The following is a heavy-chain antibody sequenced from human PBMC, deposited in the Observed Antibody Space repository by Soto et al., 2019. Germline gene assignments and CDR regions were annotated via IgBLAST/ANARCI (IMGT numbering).Heavy chain of an antibody. CDR2: IYYSGST. CDR3: ARLVWEPPNYYYGMDV. CDR1: GGSISSSSYY. J-gene: IGHJ6*02. D-gene: IGHD1-26*01. V-gene: IGHV4-39*01. Sequence: SETLSLTCTVSGGSISSSSYYWGWIRQPPGKGLEWIGSIYYSGSTYYNPSLKSRVTISVDTSKNQFSLKLSSVTAADTAVYYCARLVWEPPNYYYGMDVWGQGTTVT.